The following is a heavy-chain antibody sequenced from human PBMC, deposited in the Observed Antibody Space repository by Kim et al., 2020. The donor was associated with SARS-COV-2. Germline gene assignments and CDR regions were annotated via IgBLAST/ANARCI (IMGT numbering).Heavy chain of an antibody. D-gene: IGHD2-2*01. V-gene: IGHV3-64D*09. Sequence: GGSTYCADSVKGRFTISRDNSKNTLYLQMSSLRAEDTAVYYCVKGTRYVNWGQGTLVTVSS. CDR2: GGST. CDR3: VKGTRYVN. J-gene: IGHJ4*02.